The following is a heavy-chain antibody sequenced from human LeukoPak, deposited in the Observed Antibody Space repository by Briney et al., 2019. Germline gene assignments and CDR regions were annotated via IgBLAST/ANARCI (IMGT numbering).Heavy chain of an antibody. CDR1: GYTFTGYY. D-gene: IGHD3-10*01. CDR2: INPNSGGT. CDR3: ALVGFGDPDAFDI. J-gene: IGHJ3*02. Sequence: ASVKVSCKASGYTFTGYYMHWVRQAPGQGLEWMGWINPNSGGTNYAQRFQGRVTMTRDTSISTAYMELSRLRSDDTAVYYCALVGFGDPDAFDIWGQGTMVTVSS. V-gene: IGHV1-2*02.